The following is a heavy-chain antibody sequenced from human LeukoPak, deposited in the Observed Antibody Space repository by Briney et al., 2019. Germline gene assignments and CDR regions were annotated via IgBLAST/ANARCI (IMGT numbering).Heavy chain of an antibody. Sequence: ASVKVSCKASDYTFTSYGISWVRQAPGQGLEWMGWISAYNGNTNYAQKLQGRVTMTTDTSTSTAYMELRSLRSDDTAVYYCARDHQAVATGDFDYWGQGTLVTVSS. J-gene: IGHJ4*02. CDR2: ISAYNGNT. V-gene: IGHV1-18*01. CDR1: DYTFTSYG. CDR3: ARDHQAVATGDFDY. D-gene: IGHD5-12*01.